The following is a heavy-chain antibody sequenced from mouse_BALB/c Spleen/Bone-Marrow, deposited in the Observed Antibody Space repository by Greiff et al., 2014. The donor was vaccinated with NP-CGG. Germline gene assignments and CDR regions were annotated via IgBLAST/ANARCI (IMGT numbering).Heavy chain of an antibody. D-gene: IGHD4-1*01. Sequence: DVQGVESGGGLVKPGGSLKLSCTASGFAFSNCDMSWVRQTPEKRLEWVATITSGGGNTYYPDSVKGRFTISRDNARNTLYLQMSSLRSEDTALYYCARVWDWFAYWGQGTLVTVSA. CDR2: ITSGGGNT. V-gene: IGHV5-9*02. J-gene: IGHJ3*01. CDR1: GFAFSNCD. CDR3: ARVWDWFAY.